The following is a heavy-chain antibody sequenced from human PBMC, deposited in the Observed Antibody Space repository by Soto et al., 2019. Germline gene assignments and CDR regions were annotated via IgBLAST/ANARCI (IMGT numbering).Heavy chain of an antibody. Sequence: SETLSLTCSDSGYSVISGRYHWSWIRQPPGKGLEWIGYIYYSRDTKYNPSLKSRVTISVDTSKNQFYLKLSSVTAADTAVYYCARERSSFDYWGQGNLVTVS. CDR3: ARERSSFDY. CDR2: IYYSRDT. V-gene: IGHV4-61*01. J-gene: IGHJ4*02. CDR1: GYSVISGRYH. D-gene: IGHD1-26*01.